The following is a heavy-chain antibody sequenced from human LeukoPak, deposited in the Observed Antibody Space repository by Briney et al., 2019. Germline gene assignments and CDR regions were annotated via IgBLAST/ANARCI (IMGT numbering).Heavy chain of an antibody. CDR1: GFTFSNYW. CDR3: ARDDYSSGWYAFDY. D-gene: IGHD6-19*01. J-gene: IGHJ4*02. Sequence: PGGSLRLSCAASGFTFSNYWMHWVRQAPGKGLVWVSRINSDGINASYADSVKGRFTISRDNAKNTLNLQMNSLRAEDTAVYYCARDDYSSGWYAFDYWGQGTLVTVSS. V-gene: IGHV3-74*01. CDR2: INSDGINA.